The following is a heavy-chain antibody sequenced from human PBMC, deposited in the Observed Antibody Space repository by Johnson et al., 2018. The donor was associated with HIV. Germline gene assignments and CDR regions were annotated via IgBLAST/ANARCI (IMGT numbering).Heavy chain of an antibody. CDR1: GFTFSYYG. D-gene: IGHD6-13*01. V-gene: IGHV3-30*02. CDR3: AKDRRGKQQLVTGNDAFDI. CDR2: IRYDGDNE. Sequence: QVQLVESGGGVAQPGGSLRLSCAAFGFTFSYYGMHWVRQVPGKGLEWVAFIRYDGDNEYYGDSVKGRFTISRDNSKNTLYLQMNRLRSDDTAVYYCAKDRRGKQQLVTGNDAFDIWGQGTMVTVSS. J-gene: IGHJ3*02.